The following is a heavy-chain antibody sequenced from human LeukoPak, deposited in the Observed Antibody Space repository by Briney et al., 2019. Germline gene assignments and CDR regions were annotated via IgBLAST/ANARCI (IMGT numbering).Heavy chain of an antibody. Sequence: PSETLSLTCAVYGGSFSGYYWSWIRQPPGKGLEWIGEINHSGSTNYNPSLKSRVTISRDTSKNQVSLKLTSVATADTAVYYCARDLYDHDSSGYYEFWGQGTLVTVSS. D-gene: IGHD3-22*01. CDR1: GGSFSGYY. J-gene: IGHJ4*02. V-gene: IGHV4-34*01. CDR3: ARDLYDHDSSGYYEF. CDR2: INHSGST.